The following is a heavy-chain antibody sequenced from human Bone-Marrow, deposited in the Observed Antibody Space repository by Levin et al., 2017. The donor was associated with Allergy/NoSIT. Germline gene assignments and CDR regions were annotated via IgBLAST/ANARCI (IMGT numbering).Heavy chain of an antibody. D-gene: IGHD6-13*01. J-gene: IGHJ3*02. Sequence: SQTLSLTCAVYGGSFSGYYWSWIRQPPGKGLEWIGEINHSGSTNYNPSLKSRVTISVDTSKNQFSLKLSSVTAADTAVYYCARGSIAAAGTGAFDIWGQGTMVTVSS. CDR1: GGSFSGYY. CDR3: ARGSIAAAGTGAFDI. CDR2: INHSGST. V-gene: IGHV4-34*01.